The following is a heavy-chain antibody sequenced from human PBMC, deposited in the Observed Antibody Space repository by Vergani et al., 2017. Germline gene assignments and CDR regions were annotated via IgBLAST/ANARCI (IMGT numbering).Heavy chain of an antibody. V-gene: IGHV1-69*08. D-gene: IGHD2-21*02. CDR2: IIPVLGKT. J-gene: IGHJ6*02. CDR1: GATFRSNT. CDR3: ERDPRGYGGDPEDYYYGMDC. Sequence: QVQLVQSGAEGKKPGSSVKVSCKASGATFRSNTISWVRQVPGQGLEWMGRIIPVLGKTKYAQDFQGRLTLTADTSTSTDYMELSSLRAQDTAVYYCERDPRGYGGDPEDYYYGMDCWGEGTTVSVCS.